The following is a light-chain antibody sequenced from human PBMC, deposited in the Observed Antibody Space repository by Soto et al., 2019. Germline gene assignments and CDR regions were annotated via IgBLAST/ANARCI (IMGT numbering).Light chain of an antibody. J-gene: IGKJ5*01. CDR3: QQRSNWIT. Sequence: EIVLTQSPGTLSLSPGERATLSCRASQSVGSSYLAWYLQKPGQAPRLLIYGASDRATGIPDRFSGSGSGTDFTLTISSLEPEDFAVYYCQQRSNWITFGQGTRLEIK. V-gene: IGKV3D-20*02. CDR1: QSVGSSY. CDR2: GAS.